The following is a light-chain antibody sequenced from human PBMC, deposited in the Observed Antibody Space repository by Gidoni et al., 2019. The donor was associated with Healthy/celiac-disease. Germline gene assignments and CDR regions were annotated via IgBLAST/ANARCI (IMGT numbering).Light chain of an antibody. CDR1: QSVSSN. CDR3: QQYNNWPQT. CDR2: GAS. Sequence: EIVMTPAPATRSVSQGERATLSCRASQSVSSNLAWYQQKPGQAPRLLIYGASTRATGIPAMFSGSGSGTEFPLTISSLQSEDVAVYYCQQYNNWPQTFXQXTKLEIK. J-gene: IGKJ2*01. V-gene: IGKV3-15*01.